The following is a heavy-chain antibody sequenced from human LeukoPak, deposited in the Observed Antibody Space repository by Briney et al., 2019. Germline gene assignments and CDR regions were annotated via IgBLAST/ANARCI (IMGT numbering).Heavy chain of an antibody. CDR3: ASGPSFYGDFNY. D-gene: IGHD4-17*01. CDR1: GGSISSSSYY. V-gene: IGHV4-39*07. J-gene: IGHJ4*02. CDR2: IYYSGST. Sequence: PSETLSLTCTVSGGSISSSSYYWGWIRQPPGKGLEWIGSIYYSGSTYYNPSLKSRVTISVDTSKNQFSLKLSSVTAADTAVYYCASGPSFYGDFNYWGQGTLVTVSS.